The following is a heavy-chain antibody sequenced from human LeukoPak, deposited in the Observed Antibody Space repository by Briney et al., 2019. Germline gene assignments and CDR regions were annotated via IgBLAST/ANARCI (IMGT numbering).Heavy chain of an antibody. CDR3: ARYYSSGYYSNY. CDR1: GFTFSDYY. D-gene: IGHD3-22*01. J-gene: IGHJ4*02. Sequence: PGGSLRLSCAASGFTFSDYYMGWIRQAPGKGLEWVSYISSSGSTIYYADSVKGRFTISRDNAKNSLYLQMNSLRAEDTAVYYCARYYSSGYYSNYWGQGTLVTVSS. CDR2: ISSSGSTI. V-gene: IGHV3-11*01.